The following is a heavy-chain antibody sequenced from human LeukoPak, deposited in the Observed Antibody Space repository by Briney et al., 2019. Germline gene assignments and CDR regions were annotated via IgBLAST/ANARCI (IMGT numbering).Heavy chain of an antibody. D-gene: IGHD1-7*01. J-gene: IGHJ4*02. Sequence: MPSETLSLTCTVSGGSVSSGSYYWSWIRQPPGKGLEWIGYIYYSGSTNYNPSLKSRVTISVDTSKNQFSLKLSSVTAADTAVYYCARGNWNYVCDYWGQGTLVTVSS. CDR3: ARGNWNYVCDY. CDR1: GGSVSSGSYY. V-gene: IGHV4-61*01. CDR2: IYYSGST.